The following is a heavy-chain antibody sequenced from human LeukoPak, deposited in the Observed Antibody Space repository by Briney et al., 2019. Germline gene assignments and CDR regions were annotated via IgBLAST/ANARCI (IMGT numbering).Heavy chain of an antibody. J-gene: IGHJ4*03. D-gene: IGHD5-24*01. V-gene: IGHV4-34*01. CDR1: GGSFSRYY. Sequence: SETLSLTCAVYGGSFSRYYWSWIRQSPGKGLEWIAEIDHRGDTNYNPSVKSRVTISVDTSKNQFSLKVRSLTAADTAVYYCARGATISETGYFDFWGRGTLVTVSS. CDR2: IDHRGDT. CDR3: ARGATISETGYFDF.